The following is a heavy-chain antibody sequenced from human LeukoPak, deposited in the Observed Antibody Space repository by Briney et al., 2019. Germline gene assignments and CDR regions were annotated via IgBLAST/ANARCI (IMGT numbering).Heavy chain of an antibody. V-gene: IGHV3-21*01. J-gene: IGHJ4*02. CDR2: ITGSSGYI. CDR1: GFTFSDYS. D-gene: IGHD3-22*01. Sequence: GGSLRLSCAASGFTFSDYSMNWVRQAPGKGLEWVSSITGSSGYIHYADSVKGRFTISRDNSKNTLYLQMNSLRAEDTAVYYCARGAYYYEDWGQGTLVTVSS. CDR3: ARGAYYYED.